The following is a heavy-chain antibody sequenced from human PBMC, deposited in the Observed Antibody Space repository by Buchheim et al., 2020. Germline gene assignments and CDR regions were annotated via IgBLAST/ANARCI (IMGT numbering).Heavy chain of an antibody. CDR2: ISYDGSNK. Sequence: QVQLVESGGGVVQPGRSLRLSCAASGFTFSSYAMHWVRQAPGKGLEWVAVISYDGSNKYYADSVKGRFTISRDNSKNTLYLQMNSLRAEDTAVYYCARVGSMDYYDSSGYYYTYWGQGTL. V-gene: IGHV3-30*04. J-gene: IGHJ4*02. D-gene: IGHD3-22*01. CDR3: ARVGSMDYYDSSGYYYTY. CDR1: GFTFSSYA.